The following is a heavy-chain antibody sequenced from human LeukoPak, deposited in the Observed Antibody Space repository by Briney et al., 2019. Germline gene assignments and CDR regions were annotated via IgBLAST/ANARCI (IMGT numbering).Heavy chain of an antibody. CDR3: AKAPGGYCSGGSCYFDY. V-gene: IGHV3-21*01. CDR2: ISSSSSYI. J-gene: IGHJ4*02. CDR1: GFTFSSYS. Sequence: GGSLRLSCAASGFTFSSYSMNWVRQAPGKGLEWVSSISSSSSYIYYADSVKGRFTISRDNAKNSLYLQMNSLRAEDTAVYYCAKAPGGYCSGGSCYFDYWGQGTLVTVSS. D-gene: IGHD2-15*01.